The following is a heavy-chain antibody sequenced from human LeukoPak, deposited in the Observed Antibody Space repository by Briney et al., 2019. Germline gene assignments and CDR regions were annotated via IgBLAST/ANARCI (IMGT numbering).Heavy chain of an antibody. Sequence: ASVKVSCKVSGYTHTELSMHWVRQAPGKGLEWMGGFDPEDGETIYAQKFQGRVTMTEDTSTDTAYMELSSLRSEDTAVYYCATGYYYDSSGYRRGFDPWGQGTLVTVSS. CDR2: FDPEDGET. D-gene: IGHD3-22*01. J-gene: IGHJ5*02. CDR1: GYTHTELS. V-gene: IGHV1-24*01. CDR3: ATGYYYDSSGYRRGFDP.